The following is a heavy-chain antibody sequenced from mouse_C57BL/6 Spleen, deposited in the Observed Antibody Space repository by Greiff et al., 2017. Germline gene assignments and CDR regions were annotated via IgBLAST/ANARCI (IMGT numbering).Heavy chain of an antibody. Sequence: EVQLQQSGPGMVKPSQSLSLTCTVTGYSITSGYDWHWIRHFPGNKLEWMGYISYSGSTNYNPSLKSRISITHDTSKNHFFLKLNSVTTEDTATYYCARGNYYGSGFAYWGQGTLVTVSA. CDR2: ISYSGST. CDR1: GYSITSGYD. D-gene: IGHD1-1*01. CDR3: ARGNYYGSGFAY. V-gene: IGHV3-1*01. J-gene: IGHJ3*01.